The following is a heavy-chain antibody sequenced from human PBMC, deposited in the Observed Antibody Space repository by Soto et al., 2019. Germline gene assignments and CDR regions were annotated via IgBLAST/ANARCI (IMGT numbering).Heavy chain of an antibody. D-gene: IGHD2-2*01. CDR3: ARVSEDIVVVPAAMGYNWFDP. CDR1: GGSISSYY. CDR2: IYYSGST. Sequence: QVQLQESGPGLVKPSETQSLTCTVSGGSISSYYWSWIRQPPGKGLEWIGYIYYSGSTNYNPSLKSRVTRSVDTSKNQFSLKLSSVTSADTAVSYCARVSEDIVVVPAAMGYNWFDPWGQGTLVTVSS. J-gene: IGHJ5*02. V-gene: IGHV4-59*01.